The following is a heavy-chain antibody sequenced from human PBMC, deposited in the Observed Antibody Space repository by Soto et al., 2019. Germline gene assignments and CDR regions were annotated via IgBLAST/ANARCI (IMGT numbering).Heavy chain of an antibody. J-gene: IGHJ4*02. CDR1: GFTFSSYS. CDR2: ISSSSSYI. CDR3: ARDRYGGNSYYFDY. D-gene: IGHD4-17*01. Sequence: GESLRLSCAASGFTFSSYSMNWVRQAPGKGLEWVSSISSSSSYIYYADSVKGRFTISRDNAKNSLYLQMNSLRAEDTAVYYCARDRYGGNSYYFDYWGQGTLVTVSS. V-gene: IGHV3-21*01.